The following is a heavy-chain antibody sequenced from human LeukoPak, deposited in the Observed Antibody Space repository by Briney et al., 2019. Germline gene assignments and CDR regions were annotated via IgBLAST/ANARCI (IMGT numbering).Heavy chain of an antibody. Sequence: GASVKVSCKASGYTFTSYGISWVRQAPGQGLEWMGIINPSGGSTSYAQKFQGRVTMTRDTSTSTVYMELSSLRSEDTAVYYCASQVGARGGAFDIWGQGTMVTVSS. V-gene: IGHV1-46*01. CDR3: ASQVGARGGAFDI. D-gene: IGHD1-26*01. J-gene: IGHJ3*02. CDR2: INPSGGST. CDR1: GYTFTSYG.